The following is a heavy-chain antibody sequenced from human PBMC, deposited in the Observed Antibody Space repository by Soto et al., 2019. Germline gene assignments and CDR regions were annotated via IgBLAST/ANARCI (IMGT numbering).Heavy chain of an antibody. CDR1: GFTFSSYG. D-gene: IGHD6-19*01. CDR3: ARDPGYSSGWYPTPDY. V-gene: IGHV3-33*01. CDR2: IWYDGSNK. J-gene: IGHJ4*02. Sequence: ESGGGVVQPGRSLRVSCAASGFTFSSYGMHWVRQAPGKGLEWVAAIWYDGSNKYYADSVKGRFTISRDNSKNTLYLQMNSLRAEDTAVYYCARDPGYSSGWYPTPDYWGQGTLVTVSS.